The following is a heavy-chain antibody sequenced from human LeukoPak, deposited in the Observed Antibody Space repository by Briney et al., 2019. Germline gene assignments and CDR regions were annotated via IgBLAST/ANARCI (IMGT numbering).Heavy chain of an antibody. CDR2: IYPGDSGT. Sequence: GESLKISCNGSGYSFTSYWIGWVRQMAGEGLEWMGIIYPGDSGTRYSPAFQGQVTISADKSISTAYLQWSSLKASDTAMYYCARHGGNVGDGYPFDYWGQGTLVTVSS. CDR3: ARHGGNVGDGYPFDY. CDR1: GYSFTSYW. D-gene: IGHD5-24*01. J-gene: IGHJ4*02. V-gene: IGHV5-51*01.